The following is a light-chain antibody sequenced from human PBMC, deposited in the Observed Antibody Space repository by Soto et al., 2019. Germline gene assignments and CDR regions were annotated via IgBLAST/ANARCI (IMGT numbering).Light chain of an antibody. V-gene: IGKV1-33*01. CDR1: QDISNY. Sequence: DIQTTQSPSSLSASVGDRVTITCQASQDISNYLNWYQQQPWKAPKLLIYDASNLKTGVPSRFSGSGSGTDFTFTISSLQPEDISTYYCQQYDNLPPLTFGGGTKVEIK. CDR3: QQYDNLPPLT. J-gene: IGKJ4*01. CDR2: DAS.